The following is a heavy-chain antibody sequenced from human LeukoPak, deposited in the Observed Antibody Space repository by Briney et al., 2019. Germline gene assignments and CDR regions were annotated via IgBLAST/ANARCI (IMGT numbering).Heavy chain of an antibody. CDR3: ARVSFGELLYAVDY. V-gene: IGHV3-48*01. D-gene: IGHD3-10*01. CDR1: GFTFSSYS. CDR2: ISSSSSTI. Sequence: PGGSLRLSCAASGFTFSSYSMNWVRQAPGKGLEWVSYISSSSSTIYCADSVKGRFTISRDNAKNSLYLQMNSLRAEDTAVYYCARVSFGELLYAVDYWGQGTLVTVSS. J-gene: IGHJ4*02.